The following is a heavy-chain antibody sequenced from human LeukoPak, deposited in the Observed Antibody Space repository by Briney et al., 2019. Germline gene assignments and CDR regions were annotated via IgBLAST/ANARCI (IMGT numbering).Heavy chain of an antibody. V-gene: IGHV4-31*03. CDR2: IYYSGNT. CDR1: GGSISSGGYY. J-gene: IGHJ2*01. CDR3: ARGLRGFDL. Sequence: SETLSLTCTVSGGSISSGGYYWRWIRQHPGKGLEWIGDIYYSGNTYYNPSLKSRVTISVDTSKNQFSLKLSSVTAADTAVYYCARGLRGFDLWGRGTLVTVSS. D-gene: IGHD4-17*01.